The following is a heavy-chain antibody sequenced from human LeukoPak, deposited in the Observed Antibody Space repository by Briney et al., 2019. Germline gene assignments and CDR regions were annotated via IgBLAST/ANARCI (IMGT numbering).Heavy chain of an antibody. CDR2: IFYSGST. J-gene: IGHJ5*02. D-gene: IGHD4-17*01. Sequence: SETLSLTCTVSGGSISSYYWSWIRQPPGKGLEWIGYIFYSGSTNYNPSLKSRVTMSVDTSKNQFSLKLSSMTAADTAVYYCARYGDYTWFDPWGQGTLVTVSS. CDR1: GGSISSYY. CDR3: ARYGDYTWFDP. V-gene: IGHV4-59*01.